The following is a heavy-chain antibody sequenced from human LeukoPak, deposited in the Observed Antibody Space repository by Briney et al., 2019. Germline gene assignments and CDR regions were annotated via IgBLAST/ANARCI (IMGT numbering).Heavy chain of an antibody. CDR3: AKGHDILTGYYDY. CDR2: IRYDGSNK. D-gene: IGHD3-9*01. CDR1: GFTFSNYG. Sequence: GGSLRLSCAASGFTFSNYGMHWVRQAPGKGLEWMALIRYDGSNKFYADSVKGRFTISRDNSKNTLFLQMNSLRAEDTAVYYCAKGHDILTGYYDYWGQGTLVTVSS. V-gene: IGHV3-30*02. J-gene: IGHJ4*02.